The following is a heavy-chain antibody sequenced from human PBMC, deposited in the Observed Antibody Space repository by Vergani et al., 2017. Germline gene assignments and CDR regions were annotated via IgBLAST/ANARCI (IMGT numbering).Heavy chain of an antibody. CDR1: GYNFTTYW. J-gene: IGHJ3*01. V-gene: IGHV5-10-1*03. CDR3: ASRDYYDSTGYGDAFDV. CDR2: FEPLDSYI. D-gene: IGHD3-22*01. Sequence: EVQLVQSGAEVKQPGESLRISCKASGYNFTTYWITWVRQMPGKGLEWMGRFEPLDSYINYNPSFQAHVTMSADKSISTAYQQWSSLKASETAMYYCASRDYYDSTGYGDAFDVWGQGTMVTVSS.